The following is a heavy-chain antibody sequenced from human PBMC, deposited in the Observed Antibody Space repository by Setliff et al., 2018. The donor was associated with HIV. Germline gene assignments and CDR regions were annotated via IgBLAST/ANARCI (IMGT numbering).Heavy chain of an antibody. CDR2: INSDGSEK. CDR1: GFTFSSYW. D-gene: IGHD6-19*01. Sequence: PGGSLRLSCAASGFTFSSYWMHWVRQAPGKGLVWVSRINSDGSEKYYVDSVTGRFTISRDNANNSLYLQMHSLRAEDTAVYYCARDPGSGWYVNRYLDYWGQGTLVTVS. J-gene: IGHJ4*02. CDR3: ARDPGSGWYVNRYLDY. V-gene: IGHV3-74*01.